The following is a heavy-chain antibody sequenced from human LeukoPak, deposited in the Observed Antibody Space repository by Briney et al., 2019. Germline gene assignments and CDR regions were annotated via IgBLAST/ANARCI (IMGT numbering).Heavy chain of an antibody. D-gene: IGHD3-22*01. Sequence: ASVKVSCKASGYTFTAYYMHWVRQAPGQGLEWMGWINPNSGGTNYAQKFQGRVAMTRDTSISTAYMELSGLRPDDTAVYYCASPAYYYDSSGYHSPFDYWGQGTLVTVSS. CDR3: ASPAYYYDSSGYHSPFDY. J-gene: IGHJ4*02. CDR1: GYTFTAYY. V-gene: IGHV1-2*02. CDR2: INPNSGGT.